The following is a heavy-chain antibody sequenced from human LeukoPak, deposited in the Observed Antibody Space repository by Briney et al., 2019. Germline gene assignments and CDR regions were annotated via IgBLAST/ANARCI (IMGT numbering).Heavy chain of an antibody. D-gene: IGHD5-24*01. CDR3: ARVGEWLQLKRWGFDY. V-gene: IGHV4-34*01. J-gene: IGHJ4*02. Sequence: PSETLSLTCAVYGGSLRSYYWSWIRQSPGKGLEWIGEVSHSGTTTYNPSLKGRVIISMDTSKKQFSLKVTSVTAADTAIYYCARVGEWLQLKRWGFDYWGQGTPVSVSS. CDR1: GGSLRSYY. CDR2: VSHSGTT.